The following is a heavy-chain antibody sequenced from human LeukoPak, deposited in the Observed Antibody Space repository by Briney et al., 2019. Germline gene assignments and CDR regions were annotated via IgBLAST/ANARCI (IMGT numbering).Heavy chain of an antibody. Sequence: PSETLSLTCTVSGGSISSSSYYWGWIRQPPGKGLEWIGSIYYSGSTYYNPSLKSRVTISVDTSKNQFSLKLSSVTAADTAVYYCARDRSRLPHAFDIWGQGTMVTVSS. CDR2: IYYSGST. CDR1: GGSISSSSYY. CDR3: ARDRSRLPHAFDI. V-gene: IGHV4-39*07. J-gene: IGHJ3*02.